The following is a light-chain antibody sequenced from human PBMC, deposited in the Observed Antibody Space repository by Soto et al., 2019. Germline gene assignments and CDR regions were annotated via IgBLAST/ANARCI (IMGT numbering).Light chain of an antibody. CDR1: QGLNSY. J-gene: IGKJ5*01. Sequence: DIQLTQSPSFLSASVGDRVTITCRASQGLNSYLAWYQQKPGKAPKLLIYAASTLQSGVPSRFSGSGSGTEFTLTISSLQPEDFATYYCQHLNGYPVTFGQGTRLDMK. CDR3: QHLNGYPVT. CDR2: AAS. V-gene: IGKV1-9*01.